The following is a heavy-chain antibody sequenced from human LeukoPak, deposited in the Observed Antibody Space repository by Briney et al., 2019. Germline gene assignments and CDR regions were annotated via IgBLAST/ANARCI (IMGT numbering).Heavy chain of an antibody. Sequence: SETLSLTCTVSGGSIRSYYWSWIRQPPGKGLEWIGYIYYFESSNYNPSLKSRVTISIDTSKNQVSLKLSSVTAADTAVYYCAAYSSSPPWPFDIWGQGTTVTVS. CDR3: AAYSSSPPWPFDI. D-gene: IGHD6-13*01. V-gene: IGHV4-59*01. CDR2: IYYFESS. CDR1: GGSIRSYY. J-gene: IGHJ3*02.